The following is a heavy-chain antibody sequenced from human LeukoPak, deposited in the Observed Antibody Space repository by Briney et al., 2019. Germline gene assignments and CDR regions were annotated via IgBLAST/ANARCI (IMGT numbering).Heavy chain of an antibody. V-gene: IGHV3-23*01. D-gene: IGHD6-6*01. CDR1: GFTFSSFA. J-gene: IGHJ4*02. CDR3: AKDFRQGAARVPYRFDY. Sequence: GGSLRLSCAASGFTFSSFAMGWVRQAPGQGLEWVSAINSSGGSTYYADSVKGRFTISRNNSKNTLYLQMNSLRAEDTAVYYCAKDFRQGAARVPYRFDYWGQGTLVTVSS. CDR2: INSSGGST.